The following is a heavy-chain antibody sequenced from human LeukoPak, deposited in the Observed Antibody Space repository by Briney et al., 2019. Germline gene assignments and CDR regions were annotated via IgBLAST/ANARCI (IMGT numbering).Heavy chain of an antibody. CDR3: ARYCYDDAGYPYYFDY. Sequence: SETLSLACTVSGGSIRNYHWSWIRQPPGKGLEWIGFIYYSGNTKYNPSLKGRVTMSVDTSNNQFSLKLSSVTAADTAVYFCARYCYDDAGYPYYFDYWGRGTLVTVSS. CDR1: GGSIRNYH. V-gene: IGHV4-59*08. J-gene: IGHJ4*01. CDR2: IYYSGNT. D-gene: IGHD3-22*01.